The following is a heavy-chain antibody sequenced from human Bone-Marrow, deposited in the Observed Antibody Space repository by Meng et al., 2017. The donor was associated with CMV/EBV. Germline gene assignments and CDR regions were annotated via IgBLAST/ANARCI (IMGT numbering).Heavy chain of an antibody. J-gene: IGHJ6*02. CDR1: GFTFSNYG. Sequence: GGSLRLSCEASGFTFSNYGIHYLRQTPGKGLEWVANIKQDGSEKYYVDSVKGRFTISRDYSKSTLYLQMTSLRDEDTAVYYCAKGEEGGVVAQDVWGQGTTVTVSS. V-gene: IGHV3-7*01. CDR2: IKQDGSEK. CDR3: AKGEEGGVVAQDV. D-gene: IGHD2-21*01.